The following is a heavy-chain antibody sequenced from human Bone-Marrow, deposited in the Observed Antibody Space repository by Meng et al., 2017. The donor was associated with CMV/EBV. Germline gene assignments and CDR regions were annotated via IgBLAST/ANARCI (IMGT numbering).Heavy chain of an antibody. CDR2: IRYDGNNE. CDR3: TTDPIAARPADYYGMDV. CDR1: GFIFRSYG. Sequence: GESLKISCTASGFIFRSYGMHWVRQAPGKGLEWVAFIRYDGNNEYYGDSMKGRFTISRDNSKNTLYLQMNSLRAEDTAVYYCTTDPIAARPADYYGMDVWGQGTTVTVSS. V-gene: IGHV3-30*02. D-gene: IGHD6-6*01. J-gene: IGHJ6*02.